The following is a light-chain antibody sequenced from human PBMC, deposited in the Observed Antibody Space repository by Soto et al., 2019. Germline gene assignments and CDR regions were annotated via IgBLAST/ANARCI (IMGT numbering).Light chain of an antibody. CDR3: QQGYSNPWT. CDR1: QTISSW. V-gene: IGKV1-5*03. CDR2: KAS. J-gene: IGKJ1*01. Sequence: DIQMTQYPYTLSESEGDRVTITCRASQTISSWVAWYQQKPGKAPKLLIYKASTLKSGVPSRFSGSGSGTEFTLTISSLQPDDFATYYCQQGYSNPWTFGQGTKVDI.